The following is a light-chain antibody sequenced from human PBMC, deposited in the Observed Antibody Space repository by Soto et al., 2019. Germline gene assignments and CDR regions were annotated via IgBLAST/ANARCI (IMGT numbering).Light chain of an antibody. J-gene: IGKJ1*01. V-gene: IGKV3-11*01. CDR3: QQYDSYLWT. Sequence: IVLTESPGTLSLSPGEAGTRSCRASQSVDNYLDWYQQKPGQAPRLLIYESSNRATGIPARFSGSGSGTDFILTISSLQPDDFATYYCQQYDSYLWTFGQGTKVDIK. CDR1: QSVDNY. CDR2: ESS.